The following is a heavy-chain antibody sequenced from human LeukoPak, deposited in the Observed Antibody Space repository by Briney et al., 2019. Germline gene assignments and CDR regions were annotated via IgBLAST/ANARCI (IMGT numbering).Heavy chain of an antibody. J-gene: IGHJ4*02. D-gene: IGHD3-3*01. CDR2: IIPIFGTA. V-gene: IGHV1-69*13. Sequence: ASEKVSCKASGGTFSSYAISWVRQAPGQGLEWMGGIIPIFGTANYAQKFQGRVTITADESTSTAYMELSSLRSEDTAVYYCARVVSGRYYFDYWGQGTLVTVSS. CDR1: GGTFSSYA. CDR3: ARVVSGRYYFDY.